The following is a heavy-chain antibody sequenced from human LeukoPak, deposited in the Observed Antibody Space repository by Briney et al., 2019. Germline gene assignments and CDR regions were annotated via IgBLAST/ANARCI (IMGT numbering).Heavy chain of an antibody. J-gene: IGHJ6*03. Sequence: GGSLRLSCAASGFTFSSYAMSWVRQAPGKGLEWVSAISGSGGSTYYAVSVKGRFTISRDNSKNTLYLQMNSLRAEDTAVYYCAKGSTVTTGYYYYMDVWGKGTTVTVSS. D-gene: IGHD4-11*01. CDR1: GFTFSSYA. CDR2: ISGSGGST. V-gene: IGHV3-23*01. CDR3: AKGSTVTTGYYYYMDV.